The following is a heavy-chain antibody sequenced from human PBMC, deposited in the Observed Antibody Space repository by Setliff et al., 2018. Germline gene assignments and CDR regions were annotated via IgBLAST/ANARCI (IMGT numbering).Heavy chain of an antibody. CDR2: IIHSGST. CDR3: ARSFSRREKFLLDY. J-gene: IGHJ4*02. Sequence: PSETRSLPCTVYGGSFSGYYWSWIRQPPGKRLEWIGEIIHSGSTYYNPFLKSRVTISMDTSKNQFSLKVSSVPAADTAVYYCARSFSRREKFLLDYWGQGALVTVSS. V-gene: IGHV4-34*12. CDR1: GGSFSGYY.